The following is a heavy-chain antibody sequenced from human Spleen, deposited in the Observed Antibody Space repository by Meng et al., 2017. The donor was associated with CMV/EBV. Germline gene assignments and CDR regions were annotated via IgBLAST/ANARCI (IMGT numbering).Heavy chain of an antibody. CDR3: ARGRRWQQLRSGGYWFDP. CDR1: GRLFGGNY. D-gene: IGHD6-13*01. Sequence: QLRAWGAGLLKRSETPSLHWQVSGRLFGGNYGIWFRHSPGKGLEQVGEMIPSGSTNYNPSLKSRDNISVDTSKNQFSMKLCSVTAADTAVYYCARGRRWQQLRSGGYWFDPWGQGTLVTVSS. CDR2: MIPSGST. J-gene: IGHJ5*02. V-gene: IGHV4-34*01.